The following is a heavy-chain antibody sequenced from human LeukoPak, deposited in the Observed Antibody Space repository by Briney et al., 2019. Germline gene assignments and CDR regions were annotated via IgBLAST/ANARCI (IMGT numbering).Heavy chain of an antibody. CDR2: IYYSGST. CDR3: ARGPPYDFWSGSYYFDY. D-gene: IGHD3-3*01. Sequence: SETLSLTCTVSGVSISSSSYSWGWIRQPPGKGLEWIGSIYYSGSTYYNPSLKSRVTISVDTSKNQFSLKLSSVTAADTAVYYCARGPPYDFWSGSYYFDYWGRGTLVTVSS. CDR1: GVSISSSSYS. V-gene: IGHV4-39*07. J-gene: IGHJ4*02.